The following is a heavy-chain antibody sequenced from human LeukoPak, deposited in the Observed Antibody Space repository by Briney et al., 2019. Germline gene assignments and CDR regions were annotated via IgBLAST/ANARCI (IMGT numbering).Heavy chain of an antibody. CDR2: ISGSGGST. D-gene: IGHD1-1*01. Sequence: GGSLRLSCAASGFTLSSYAMSWVRQAPGKGLEWVSAISGSGGSTYYADSVKGRFTISRDNSKNTLYLQMNSLRAEDTAVYYCAKNEDYYYYYYMDVWGKGTTVTVSS. V-gene: IGHV3-23*01. CDR1: GFTLSSYA. J-gene: IGHJ6*03. CDR3: AKNEDYYYYYYMDV.